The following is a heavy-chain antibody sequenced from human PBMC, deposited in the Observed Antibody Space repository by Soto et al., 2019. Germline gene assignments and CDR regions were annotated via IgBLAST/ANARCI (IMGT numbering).Heavy chain of an antibody. V-gene: IGHV3-21*01. CDR1: GFTFSSYS. Sequence: GGSLRLSCAASGFTFSSYSMNWVRQAPGKGLEWVSSISSSSSYIYYADSVKGRFTISRDNAKNSLYLQMNSLRAEDTAVYYCARSNSGHYDFSVYYYMDVWGKGTTVTVSS. CDR2: ISSSSSYI. D-gene: IGHD3-3*01. J-gene: IGHJ6*03. CDR3: ARSNSGHYDFSVYYYMDV.